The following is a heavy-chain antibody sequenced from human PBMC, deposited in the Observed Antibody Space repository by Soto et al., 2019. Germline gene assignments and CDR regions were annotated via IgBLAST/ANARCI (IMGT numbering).Heavy chain of an antibody. V-gene: IGHV3-23*01. Sequence: PGGSLRLSCAASGFTFSRYAMSWVRQAQEKGLEWVSAISGSGGSTYYADSVKGRFTISRDNSKNTLYLQMNSLRAEDTAVYYCAKAHDSSGYYFGDPSLFDYWGQGTLVTVSS. CDR1: GFTFSRYA. D-gene: IGHD3-22*01. CDR2: ISGSGGST. CDR3: AKAHDSSGYYFGDPSLFDY. J-gene: IGHJ4*02.